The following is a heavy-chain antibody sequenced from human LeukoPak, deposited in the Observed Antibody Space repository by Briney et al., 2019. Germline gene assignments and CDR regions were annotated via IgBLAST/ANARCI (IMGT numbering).Heavy chain of an antibody. CDR1: GGSISSGDYY. CDR3: ARDITMVRGVGWFDP. V-gene: IGHV4-30-4*01. D-gene: IGHD3-10*01. Sequence: PSETLSLTCTVSGGSISSGDYYWSWIRQPPGKGLKWIGYIYYSGSTYYNPSLKSRVTISVDTSKNQFSLKLSSVTAADTAVYYCARDITMVRGVGWFDPWGQGTLVTVSS. CDR2: IYYSGST. J-gene: IGHJ5*02.